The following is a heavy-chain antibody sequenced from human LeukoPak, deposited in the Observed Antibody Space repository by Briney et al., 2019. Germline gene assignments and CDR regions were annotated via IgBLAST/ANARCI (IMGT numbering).Heavy chain of an antibody. D-gene: IGHD1-1*01. V-gene: IGHV4-39*07. CDR3: ARGRFGNPLQLEPRRPFDM. J-gene: IGHJ3*02. CDR2: IYYSGSS. Sequence: SETLSLTCSVSGGSINSTTYYWGWIRQPPGKGLEWIGSIYYSGSSYYNPSLSSRVTISVDTSKNQFSLKLNSVTAADTAVFYCARGRFGNPLQLEPRRPFDMWGQGTMVAISS. CDR1: GGSINSTTYY.